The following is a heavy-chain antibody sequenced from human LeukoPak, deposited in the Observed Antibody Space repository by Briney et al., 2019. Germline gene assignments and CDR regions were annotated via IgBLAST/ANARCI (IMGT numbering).Heavy chain of an antibody. J-gene: IGHJ6*02. V-gene: IGHV3-23*01. D-gene: IGHD2-2*01. CDR1: GFTFSSYA. CDR2: ISGSGGST. CDR3: AKDHCSSTSCYGDDYYYGMDV. Sequence: GGSLRLSCAASGFTFSSYAMSWVRQAPGKGLEWVSAISGSGGSTYYADSVKGRFTISRDNSKNTLYLQMNSLRAEDTAVYYCAKDHCSSTSCYGDDYYYGMDVWGQGITVTVSS.